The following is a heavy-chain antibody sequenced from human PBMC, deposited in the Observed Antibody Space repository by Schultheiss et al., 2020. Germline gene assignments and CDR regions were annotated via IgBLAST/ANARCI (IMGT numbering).Heavy chain of an antibody. V-gene: IGHV3-30-3*01. D-gene: IGHD3-22*01. CDR3: AREDSSGYYGSLDY. CDR1: GFTFSSYA. Sequence: GGSMRLSFAASGFTFSSYAMHWVRQAPGKGLEWVAVISYDGSNKYYADSVKGRFTISRDNAKNSLYLQMHSLRAEDTAVYYCAREDSSGYYGSLDYWGQGTLVTVSS. J-gene: IGHJ4*02. CDR2: ISYDGSNK.